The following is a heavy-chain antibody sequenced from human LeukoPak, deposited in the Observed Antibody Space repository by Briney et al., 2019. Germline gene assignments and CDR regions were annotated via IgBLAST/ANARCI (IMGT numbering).Heavy chain of an antibody. D-gene: IGHD1-14*01. J-gene: IGHJ6*02. V-gene: IGHV4-59*01. CDR2: IYHSGST. Sequence: PSETLSLTCIVSGGSISSYFWSWIRQPPGKGLEWIGYIYHSGSTNNNPSLKSRVTISVDTSKNQFSLKLSSVTAADTAVYYCARQGMGPASYYHYGMDVWGQGTTVTVSS. CDR1: GGSISSYF. CDR3: ARQGMGPASYYHYGMDV.